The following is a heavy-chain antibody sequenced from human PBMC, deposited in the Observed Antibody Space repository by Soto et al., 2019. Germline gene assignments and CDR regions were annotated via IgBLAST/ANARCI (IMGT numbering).Heavy chain of an antibody. CDR3: GRDLTSNANCIDP. Sequence: SETLSLTCSLSGDYIHAGGYYCTWIRQRPGKGLEWMGYTYYTGKTYNNPSLESRLTMSLHRSKNQFSLRLTSVTAADTTVYFCGRDLTSNANCIDPWGQGTLVTVSS. D-gene: IGHD2-2*01. V-gene: IGHV4-30-4*01. CDR2: TYYTGKT. CDR1: GDYIHAGGYY. J-gene: IGHJ5*02.